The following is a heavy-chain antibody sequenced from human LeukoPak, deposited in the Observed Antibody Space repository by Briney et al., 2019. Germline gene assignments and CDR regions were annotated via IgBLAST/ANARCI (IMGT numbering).Heavy chain of an antibody. J-gene: IGHJ3*02. V-gene: IGHV3-49*04. Sequence: PGGSLRLSCAASGFTFSSYEMNWVRQAPGKGLEWIGFIRNKANGGTTEYAASVKGRFTISRDDSKTIAHLQMSSLKTEDTAVYYCSRFYSSGWASGAFDIWGQGTMVTVSS. CDR1: GFTFSSYE. CDR2: IRNKANGGTT. D-gene: IGHD3-22*01. CDR3: SRFYSSGWASGAFDI.